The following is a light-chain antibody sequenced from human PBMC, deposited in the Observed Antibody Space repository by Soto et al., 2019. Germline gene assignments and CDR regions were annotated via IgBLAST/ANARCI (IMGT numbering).Light chain of an antibody. J-gene: IGLJ3*02. CDR2: EVN. CDR1: SSDVGGYIY. V-gene: IGLV2-14*01. CDR3: SSYTSSSALV. Sequence: QSALTQPASVSGSPGQSITISCTGTSSDVGGYIYVSWYQHHPGKAPKLMIYEVNNRPSGVSNRFSDSKSGNTASLTISGLQAEDEADYYCSSYTSSSALVFGGGTKLTVL.